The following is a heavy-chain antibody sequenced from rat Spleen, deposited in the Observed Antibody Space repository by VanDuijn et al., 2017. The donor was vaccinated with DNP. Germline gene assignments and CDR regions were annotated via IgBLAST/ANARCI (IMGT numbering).Heavy chain of an antibody. Sequence: EVQLVESGGDLVQPGRSLKLSCVAFGFTFNDYWMAWVRQAPTKGLEWVASITNTGGNTYYRDSVKGRFTISRDNTNSTLYLQMDSLRSEDTATYYCARGSGTYYWYFDFWGPGTMVTVSS. CDR3: ARGSGTYYWYFDF. CDR1: GFTFNDYW. CDR2: ITNTGGNT. V-gene: IGHV5-25*01. J-gene: IGHJ1*01. D-gene: IGHD5-1*01.